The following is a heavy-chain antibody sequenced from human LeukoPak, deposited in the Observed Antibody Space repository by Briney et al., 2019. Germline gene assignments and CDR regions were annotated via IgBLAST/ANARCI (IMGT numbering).Heavy chain of an antibody. D-gene: IGHD3-10*01. CDR2: IYTSGST. V-gene: IGHV4-61*02. Sequence: SQTLSLTCTVSGGSIRSGSYYWSWIRQPAGKGLEWIGRIYTSGSTNYNPSLKSRVTISVDTSKNQFSLKLSSVTAADTAVYYCARGFYYYGSGSFLFDYWGQGTLVTSPQ. J-gene: IGHJ4*02. CDR1: GGSIRSGSYY. CDR3: ARGFYYYGSGSFLFDY.